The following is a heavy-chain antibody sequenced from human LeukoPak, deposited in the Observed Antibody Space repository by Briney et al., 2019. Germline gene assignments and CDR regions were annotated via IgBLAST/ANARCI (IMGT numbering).Heavy chain of an antibody. CDR1: GFTFSSYS. Sequence: GGSLRLSCAASGFTFSSYSMNWVRQAPGKGLEWVSSISSSSSYIYYADSVKGRFTISRDNAKSPLYLQMNSLRAEDTAVYYCARELMEMVYAIFDYWGQGTLVTVSS. J-gene: IGHJ4*02. D-gene: IGHD2-8*01. CDR2: ISSSSSYI. V-gene: IGHV3-21*01. CDR3: ARELMEMVYAIFDY.